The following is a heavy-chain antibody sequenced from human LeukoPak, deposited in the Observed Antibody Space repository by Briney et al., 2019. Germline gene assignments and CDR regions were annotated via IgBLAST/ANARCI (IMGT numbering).Heavy chain of an antibody. D-gene: IGHD5-24*01. V-gene: IGHV4-59*08. CDR2: VFHSGTT. J-gene: IGHJ3*02. Sequence: SETLSLTRNVYGDSLTRHFWSWIRQTPGKGLEWIGYVFHSGTTNYSPSLKSRVTISLDTSKKQFYLRLASVTAADTAVYYCTRRMATVTDAFDIWGRGTMVSVSS. CDR3: TRRMATVTDAFDI. CDR1: GDSLTRHF.